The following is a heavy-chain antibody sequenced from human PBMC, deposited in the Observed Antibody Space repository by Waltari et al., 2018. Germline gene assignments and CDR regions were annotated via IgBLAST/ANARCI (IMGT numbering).Heavy chain of an antibody. D-gene: IGHD2-15*01. V-gene: IGHV1-8*01. Sequence: QVQLVQSGAEVKKPGASVKVSCKASGYTFTRYAINWVRMADGQGMEWMGWRNPNSGNTGYAQKFQGRVTMTRNTSISTAYMELSSLRSEDTAVYYCARGLRCSGGSCYRLDYWGQGTLVTVSS. CDR3: ARGLRCSGGSCYRLDY. CDR2: RNPNSGNT. CDR1: GYTFTRYA. J-gene: IGHJ4*02.